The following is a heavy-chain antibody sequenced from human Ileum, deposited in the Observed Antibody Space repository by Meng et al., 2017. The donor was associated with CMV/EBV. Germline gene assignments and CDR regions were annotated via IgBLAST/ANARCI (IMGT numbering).Heavy chain of an antibody. CDR2: MFHSGST. V-gene: IGHV4-30-2*01. D-gene: IGHD1-20*01. Sequence: SGGSISSGGYSWSWIRQPPGKGLEWIGYMFHSGSTYYNPSLKSRVSISIDRSKNQFSLKLTSVTAADTAVYYCAREGSITGTTAVLDPWDQGTLVTVSS. CDR1: GGSISSGGYS. J-gene: IGHJ5*02. CDR3: AREGSITGTTAVLDP.